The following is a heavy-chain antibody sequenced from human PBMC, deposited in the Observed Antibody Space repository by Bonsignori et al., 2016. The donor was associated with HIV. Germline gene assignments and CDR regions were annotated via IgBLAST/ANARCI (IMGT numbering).Heavy chain of an antibody. CDR2: ITSGSRYI. J-gene: IGHJ4*02. D-gene: IGHD4-17*01. Sequence: EVQLVESGGGLVKPGGSLRLSCAASGFTFSSYSMNWVRQAPGKGLEWVSSITSGSRYIYYADSVQGRSTISRDNAKNSLYLQMNSLRAEDTAVYYCARATVTTQIRTFDYWGQGT. CDR1: GFTFSSYS. CDR3: ARATVTTQIRTFDY. V-gene: IGHV3-21*01.